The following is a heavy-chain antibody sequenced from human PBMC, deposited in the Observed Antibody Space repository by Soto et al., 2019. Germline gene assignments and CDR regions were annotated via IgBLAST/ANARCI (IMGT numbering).Heavy chain of an antibody. CDR3: ATEWPGRGFDH. J-gene: IGHJ5*02. CDR1: GFTVNGNY. D-gene: IGHD3-10*01. CDR2: IYNDGST. V-gene: IGHV3-53*01. Sequence: QAGGSLRLSCAASGFTVNGNYMSWVRQAPGKGLQWVSAIYNDGSTFYADSVQGRFTISRDNSKNTLFLQMNSLRGEDTAVYYCATEWPGRGFDHWGQGTLVTVSS.